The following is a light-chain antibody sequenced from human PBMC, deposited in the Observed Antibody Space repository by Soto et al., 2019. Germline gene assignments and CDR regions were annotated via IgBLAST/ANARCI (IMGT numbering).Light chain of an antibody. CDR3: SSYTTSNTYV. J-gene: IGLJ1*01. Sequence: QSVLTQPPSVSGSPGQSVAISRTGSSSDVGSNNRVSWYHQPPGTAPKLIIYDVTNRPSGVPDRFSGSKSGNTASLTISGLQAEDEADYYCSSYTTSNTYVFGTGTKVTVL. CDR2: DVT. V-gene: IGLV2-18*02. CDR1: SSDVGSNNR.